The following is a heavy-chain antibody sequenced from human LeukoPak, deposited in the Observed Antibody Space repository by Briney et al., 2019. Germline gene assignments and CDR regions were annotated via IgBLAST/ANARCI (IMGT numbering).Heavy chain of an antibody. CDR3: ARDLVWSAIPFP. CDR2: MNPNSGNT. V-gene: IGHV1-8*01. D-gene: IGHD3-10*01. Sequence: ASVKVSCKASGYTFTSYDINWVRQATGQGLEWMGWMNPNSGNTGYAQKFQGRVTMTRNTSISTAYMELSSLRSEDTAVYYCARDLVWSAIPFPWGQGTLVTVSS. J-gene: IGHJ5*02. CDR1: GYTFTSYD.